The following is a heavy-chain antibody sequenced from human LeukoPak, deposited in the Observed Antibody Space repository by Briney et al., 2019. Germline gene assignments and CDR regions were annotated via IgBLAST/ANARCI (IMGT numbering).Heavy chain of an antibody. J-gene: IGHJ4*02. V-gene: IGHV4-61*02. Sequence: SETLSLTCTVSGSSISSGSYYWSWIRQPAGKGLEWIGRIYTSGSTNYNPSLKSRVTISVDTSRNQFSLKLSSVTAADTAVYYCARGPAMNSGSYNYFDYWGQGTLATVSS. CDR1: GSSISSGSYY. CDR2: IYTSGST. CDR3: ARGPAMNSGSYNYFDY. D-gene: IGHD1-26*01.